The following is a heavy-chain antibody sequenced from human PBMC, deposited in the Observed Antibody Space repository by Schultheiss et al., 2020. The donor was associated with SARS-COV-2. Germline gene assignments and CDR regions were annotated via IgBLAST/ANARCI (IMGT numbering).Heavy chain of an antibody. J-gene: IGHJ4*02. CDR3: ARTTIRLSVTFDY. CDR2: INHSGST. Sequence: SETLSLTCAVFGGSFSAYYWSWIRQPPGKGLEWIGEINHSGSTKYNPSLKSRVTISVDTSKNQFSLKLSSVTAADTAVYYCARTTIRLSVTFDYWGQGTLVTVSS. V-gene: IGHV4-34*01. D-gene: IGHD1-1*01. CDR1: GGSFSAYY.